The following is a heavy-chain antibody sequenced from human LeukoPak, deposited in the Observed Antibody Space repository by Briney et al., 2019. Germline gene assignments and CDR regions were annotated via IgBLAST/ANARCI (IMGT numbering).Heavy chain of an antibody. Sequence: ASVKVSCKTSGYTFSNYGLNWVRQAPGQGLEWMGWIGGYNGNTLYAQKFQGRVTMTTDTSTSTAYMELRSLRSDDTAVYYCVRIGCSSTSCYGNSVDPWGQGTLVTVSS. D-gene: IGHD2-2*01. J-gene: IGHJ5*02. V-gene: IGHV1-18*01. CDR3: VRIGCSSTSCYGNSVDP. CDR1: GYTFSNYG. CDR2: IGGYNGNT.